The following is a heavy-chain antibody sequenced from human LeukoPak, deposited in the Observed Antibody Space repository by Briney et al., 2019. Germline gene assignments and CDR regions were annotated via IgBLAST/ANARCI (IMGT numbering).Heavy chain of an antibody. CDR1: GGSISSGGYY. V-gene: IGHV4-39*01. J-gene: IGHJ4*02. CDR2: IYYSGST. CDR3: ARHASITIFGGGVDY. Sequence: PSETLSLTCTVSGGSISSGGYYWSWIRQHPGKGLEWIGYIYYSGSTYYNPSLRSRVTISVDTSKNQFSLKLSSVTAADTALYYCARHASITIFGGGVDYWGQGPLVTVSS. D-gene: IGHD3-3*01.